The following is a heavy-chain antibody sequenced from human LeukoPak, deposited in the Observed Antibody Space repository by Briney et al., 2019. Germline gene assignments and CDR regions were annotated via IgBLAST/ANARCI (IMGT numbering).Heavy chain of an antibody. CDR3: ARDPPHDCVWGIGRPSRGAQFDY. V-gene: IGHV1-46*01. Sequence: ASVKVSCKASGYTFTSYYMHWVRQAPGQGLEWMGIINPSGGNTSYAQKFQGRVTMTRDMSTSTVYMELSSLRSEDTAVYYCARDPPHDCVWGIGRPSRGAQFDYWGQGTLVTVSS. D-gene: IGHD3-16*01. J-gene: IGHJ4*02. CDR1: GYTFTSYY. CDR2: INPSGGNT.